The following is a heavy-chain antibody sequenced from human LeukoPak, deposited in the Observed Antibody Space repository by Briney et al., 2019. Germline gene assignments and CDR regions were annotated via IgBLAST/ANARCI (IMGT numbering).Heavy chain of an antibody. CDR2: INPSGGSS. J-gene: IGHJ5*02. CDR3: AREGYSYGPFDP. CDR1: GYTFTSYY. D-gene: IGHD5-18*01. V-gene: IGHV1-46*01. Sequence: ASVKDSCKASGYTFTSYYMHWVRQAPGQGLEWMGIINPSGGSSSYAQKFQGRVTMTRDTSTSTVYMELSSLRSEDTAVYYCAREGYSYGPFDPWGQGTLVTVPS.